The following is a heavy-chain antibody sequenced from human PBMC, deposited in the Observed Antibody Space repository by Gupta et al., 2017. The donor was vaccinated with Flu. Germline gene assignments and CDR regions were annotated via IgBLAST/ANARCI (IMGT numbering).Heavy chain of an antibody. CDR1: GFTFSSYS. J-gene: IGHJ6*02. D-gene: IGHD3-16*02. CDR2: ISSSSSTI. Sequence: EVQLVESGGGLVQPGGSLRLSCAASGFTFSSYSMNWVRQPPGKGLEWVSYISSSSSTIYYADSVKGRFTISRDKAKNSLYLQMNSLRAEDTAVYYCARGGYDYVWGSYRYRGMGYYYGMDVWGQGTTVTVSS. V-gene: IGHV3-48*01. CDR3: ARGGYDYVWGSYRYRGMGYYYGMDV.